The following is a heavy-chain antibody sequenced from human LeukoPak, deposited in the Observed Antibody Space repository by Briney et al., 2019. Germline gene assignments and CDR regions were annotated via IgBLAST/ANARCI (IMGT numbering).Heavy chain of an antibody. CDR2: IYSSGGT. Sequence: PSETLSLTCNVSGGSIRGYYWSWIRQPPGKGLEWIGYIYSSGGTNYNPSLKSRVTISVDTSKNQFSLKLSLVTAADTAVYYCARASLSDSSAYPWGQGTLVTVSS. CDR1: GGSIRGYY. J-gene: IGHJ5*02. CDR3: ARASLSDSSAYP. V-gene: IGHV4-59*12. D-gene: IGHD3-22*01.